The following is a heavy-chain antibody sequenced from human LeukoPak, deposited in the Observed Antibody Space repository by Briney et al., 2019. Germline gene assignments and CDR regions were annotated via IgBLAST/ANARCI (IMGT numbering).Heavy chain of an antibody. D-gene: IGHD3-22*01. CDR2: FDPEDGET. V-gene: IGHV1-24*01. J-gene: IGHJ6*02. CDR1: GYTLTELS. CDR3: ARPGRDYDSSGYRSYYYGMDV. Sequence: ASVKVSCKVSGYTLTELSMHWVRQAPGKGLEWMGGFDPEDGETIYAQKFQGRVTMTEDTSTDTAYMELSSLRSEDTAVYYCARPGRDYDSSGYRSYYYGMDVWGQGTTVTVSS.